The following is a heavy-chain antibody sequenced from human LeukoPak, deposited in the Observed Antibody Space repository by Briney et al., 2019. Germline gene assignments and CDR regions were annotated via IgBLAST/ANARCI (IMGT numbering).Heavy chain of an antibody. CDR3: AREVVVVPAAMGRYFDY. CDR2: INHSGST. CDR1: GGSFSGYY. V-gene: IGHV4-34*01. J-gene: IGHJ4*02. D-gene: IGHD2-2*01. Sequence: PSETLSLTCAVYGGSFSGYYWSWIRQPPGKGLEWIGEINHSGSTNYNPSLKSRVTISVDTSKNQFSLKLSSVTAADTAVYYCAREVVVVPAAMGRYFDYWGQGTLVTVSS.